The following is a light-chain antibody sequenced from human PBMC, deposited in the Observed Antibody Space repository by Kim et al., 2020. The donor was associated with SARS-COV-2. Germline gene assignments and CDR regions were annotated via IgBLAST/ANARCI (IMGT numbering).Light chain of an antibody. Sequence: VSPGQRARITCSGDALPKQYAYWYQQKPGQAPVLVIYKDSERPSGIPERFSGPSSGTTVTLTISGVQAEDEADYYCQSADSSGTVVFGGGTQLTVL. J-gene: IGLJ2*01. CDR2: KDS. CDR1: ALPKQY. CDR3: QSADSSGTVV. V-gene: IGLV3-25*03.